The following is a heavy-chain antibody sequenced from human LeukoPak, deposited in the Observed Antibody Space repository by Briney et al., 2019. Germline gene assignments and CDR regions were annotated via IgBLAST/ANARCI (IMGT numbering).Heavy chain of an antibody. D-gene: IGHD1-26*01. CDR1: GFTFSSYG. V-gene: IGHV3-23*01. Sequence: GGSLRLSCAASGFTFSSYGMSWVRQAPGKGLEWVSAISGSGGSTYYADSVKGRFTISRDNSKNTLYLQMNSLRAGDTAVYYCAKDRLGAMMYFDFWGQGTLVTVSS. J-gene: IGHJ4*02. CDR2: ISGSGGST. CDR3: AKDRLGAMMYFDF.